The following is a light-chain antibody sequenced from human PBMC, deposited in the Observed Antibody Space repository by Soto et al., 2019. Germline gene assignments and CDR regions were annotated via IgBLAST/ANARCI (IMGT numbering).Light chain of an antibody. Sequence: EIVMTQSPATLSVSPGERAALSCRASQSLTSYLAWFQQKPGQAPSLLIYGASARATGIPDTFSGSRSGTEFTLHINSLQSEDFAVYYCQQYYSWPLTVGGGTTVEIK. J-gene: IGKJ4*02. CDR3: QQYYSWPLT. CDR2: GAS. V-gene: IGKV3-15*01. CDR1: QSLTSY.